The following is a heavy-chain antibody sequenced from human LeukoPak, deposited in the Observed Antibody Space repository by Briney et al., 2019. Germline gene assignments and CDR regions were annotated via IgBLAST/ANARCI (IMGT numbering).Heavy chain of an antibody. CDR3: ARAQKPDCSSTSCRYFDH. Sequence: PGGSLRLSCAASGFTFSSYAMHWVRQAPGKGLEWEAVISDDGSIKDYADSVKGRFTISRDNSKNTLYLQMNSLRAEDTAAYYCARAQKPDCSSTSCRYFDHWGQGTLVTVSS. CDR2: ISDDGSIK. J-gene: IGHJ4*02. D-gene: IGHD2-2*01. V-gene: IGHV3-30-3*01. CDR1: GFTFSSYA.